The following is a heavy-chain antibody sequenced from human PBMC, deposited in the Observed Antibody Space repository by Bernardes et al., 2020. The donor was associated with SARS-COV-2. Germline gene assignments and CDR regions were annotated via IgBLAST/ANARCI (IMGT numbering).Heavy chain of an antibody. D-gene: IGHD3-22*01. J-gene: IGHJ2*01. CDR3: ASEKWLSSWYFDL. V-gene: IGHV3-15*01. CDR2: IKSKADGGKT. Sequence: GGSLRLSCAASNFTLNNVWMSWVRQAPGKGLEWVGRIKSKADGGKTDYAAPVKRRFVISRDDSKNMLYMDMGSLRSDDTAVYYCASEKWLSSWYFDLWGRGALVTVSS. CDR1: NFTLNNVW.